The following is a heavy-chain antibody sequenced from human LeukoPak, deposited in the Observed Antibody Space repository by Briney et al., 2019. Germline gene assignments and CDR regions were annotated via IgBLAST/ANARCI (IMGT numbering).Heavy chain of an antibody. J-gene: IGHJ4*02. CDR3: ARGYSGYDFDY. CDR2: IYTSGSP. D-gene: IGHD5-12*01. V-gene: IGHV4-4*07. Sequence: SSETLSLTCTVSGGSINSYYWSWIRQPAGKGLEWIGRIYTSGSPNYNPSLKSRVTMSVDTSKNQFSLKQSSVTAADTALYYCARGYSGYDFDYWGQGTLVTVS. CDR1: GGSINSYY.